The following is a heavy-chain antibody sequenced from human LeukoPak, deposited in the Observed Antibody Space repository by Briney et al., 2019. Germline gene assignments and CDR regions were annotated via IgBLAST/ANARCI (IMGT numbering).Heavy chain of an antibody. V-gene: IGHV3-23*01. D-gene: IGHD3-22*01. J-gene: IGHJ4*02. Sequence: GGSLRLSCAASGFTFSSYAMSWVRQAPGKGLEWVSAISGSGGSTYYADSVKGRFTISRDNSKNTLYLQMNSLRAEDTAVDYCAKGLSSGHYYFDYWGQGTLVTVSS. CDR1: GFTFSSYA. CDR3: AKGLSSGHYYFDY. CDR2: ISGSGGST.